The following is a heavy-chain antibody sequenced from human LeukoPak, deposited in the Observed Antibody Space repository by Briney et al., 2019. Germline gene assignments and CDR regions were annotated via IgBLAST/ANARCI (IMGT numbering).Heavy chain of an antibody. CDR1: GFTFSDYY. Sequence: GGSLRLSCAASGFTFSDYYMSWIRQAPGKGLEWVSYISSSGSIMYYADSVKGRFTISRDNAKNSLYLQMNSLRAEDTAVYYCARVIWFGGPYDYWGQGTLVTVSS. V-gene: IGHV3-11*01. CDR2: ISSSGSIM. D-gene: IGHD3-10*01. J-gene: IGHJ4*02. CDR3: ARVIWFGGPYDY.